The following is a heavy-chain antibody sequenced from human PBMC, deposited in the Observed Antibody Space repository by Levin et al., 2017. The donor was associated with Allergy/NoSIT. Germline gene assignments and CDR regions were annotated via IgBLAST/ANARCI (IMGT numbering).Heavy chain of an antibody. Sequence: SQTLSLTCTVSGGSISSYYWSWIRQPAGKGLEWIGRIYTSGSTNYNPSLKSRVTMSVDTSKNQFSLKLSSVTAADTAVYYCAVTSSIAARPGSIAAAGYFDYWGQGTLVTVSS. CDR1: GGSISSYY. CDR3: AVTSSIAARPGSIAAAGYFDY. V-gene: IGHV4-4*07. D-gene: IGHD6-6*01. J-gene: IGHJ4*02. CDR2: IYTSGST.